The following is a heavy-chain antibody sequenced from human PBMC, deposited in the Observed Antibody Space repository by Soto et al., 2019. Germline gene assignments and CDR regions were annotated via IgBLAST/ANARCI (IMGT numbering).Heavy chain of an antibody. CDR2: ISSSSSYI. CDR3: ARPYSSSWYYFDY. Sequence: GGSLRLSCAASGFTFSSYSMNWVRQAPGKGLEWVSSISSSSSYIYYADSVKGLFTITRDNAKNSLYLQMNSLRAEDTAVYYCARPYSSSWYYFDYWGQGTLVTVSS. V-gene: IGHV3-21*01. D-gene: IGHD6-13*01. J-gene: IGHJ4*02. CDR1: GFTFSSYS.